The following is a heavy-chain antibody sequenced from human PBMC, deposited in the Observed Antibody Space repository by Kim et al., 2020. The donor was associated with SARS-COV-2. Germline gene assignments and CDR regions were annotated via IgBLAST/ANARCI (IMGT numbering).Heavy chain of an antibody. CDR2: IYMDDTT. CDR1: GFDVINNY. V-gene: IGHV3-53*01. CDR3: TKDAGRSGGGY. D-gene: IGHD1-26*01. Sequence: GGSLRLSCAAPGFDVINNYMSWIRQAPGKGLEWVSIIYMDDTTYYANSVKVRFTISRDTSQNTLYLHMNNLRAEDTGLYYCTKDAGRSGGGYWGQGTLVT. J-gene: IGHJ4*02.